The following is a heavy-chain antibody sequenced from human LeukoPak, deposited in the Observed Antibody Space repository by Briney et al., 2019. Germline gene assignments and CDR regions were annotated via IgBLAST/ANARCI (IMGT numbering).Heavy chain of an antibody. Sequence: GGSLRLSCAASGFTFSSYAMHWVRQAPGKGLEWVAVISYDGSNKYYADSVKGRFTISRDNSKNTLYLQMNSLRAEDTAVYYRAKDRRYDILTGYYNNWFDPWGQGTLVTVSS. CDR1: GFTFSSYA. CDR3: AKDRRYDILTGYYNNWFDP. CDR2: ISYDGSNK. D-gene: IGHD3-9*01. J-gene: IGHJ5*02. V-gene: IGHV3-30-3*01.